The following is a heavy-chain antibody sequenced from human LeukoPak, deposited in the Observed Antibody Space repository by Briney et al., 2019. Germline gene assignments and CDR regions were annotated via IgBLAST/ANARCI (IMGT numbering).Heavy chain of an antibody. V-gene: IGHV3-74*01. D-gene: IGHD5-18*01. CDR2: INSDGSST. CDR3: AREGMRYSYGD. Sequence: PGGSLRLSCAAPGFTFSSYWMHWVRQAPGKGLVWVSRINSDGSSTSYADSVKGRFTISRDNAKNTLYLQMNSLRPEDTAVYYCAREGMRYSYGDWGQGTLVTVSS. J-gene: IGHJ4*02. CDR1: GFTFSSYW.